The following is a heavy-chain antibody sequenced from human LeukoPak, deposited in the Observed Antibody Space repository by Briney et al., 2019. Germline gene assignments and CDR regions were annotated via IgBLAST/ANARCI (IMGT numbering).Heavy chain of an antibody. J-gene: IGHJ4*02. CDR3: ASGVGEGRFLAWLSSFDY. Sequence: PSETLSLTCAVSGYSISSGYYWGWIRQHPGKGLERIGSIYHSGSTYYNPSLKSRVTISVDTSKNQFSLKLSSVTAADTAVYYCASGVGEGRFLAWLSSFDYWGQGTLVTVSS. CDR2: IYHSGST. V-gene: IGHV4-38-2*01. CDR1: GYSISSGYY. D-gene: IGHD3-3*01.